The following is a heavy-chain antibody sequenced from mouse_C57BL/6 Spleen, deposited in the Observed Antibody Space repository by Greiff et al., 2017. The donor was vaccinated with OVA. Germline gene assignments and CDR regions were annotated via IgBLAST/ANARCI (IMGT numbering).Heavy chain of an antibody. J-gene: IGHJ2*01. CDR3: ARFSYDFPFDY. Sequence: VQLQQSGAELVKPGASVKISCKASGYAFSSYWMNWVKQRPGKGLEWIGQIYPGDGDTNYNGKFKGKATLTADKSSTTAYMQLSSLTSEDSAFYFCARFSYDFPFDYWGQGTTLTVSS. V-gene: IGHV1-80*01. CDR2: IYPGDGDT. D-gene: IGHD2-4*01. CDR1: GYAFSSYW.